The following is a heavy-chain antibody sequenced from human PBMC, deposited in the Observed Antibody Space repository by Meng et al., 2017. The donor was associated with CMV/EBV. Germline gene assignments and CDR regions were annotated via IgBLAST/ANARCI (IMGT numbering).Heavy chain of an antibody. CDR2: INWNCGST. J-gene: IGHJ4*02. D-gene: IGHD4-17*01. V-gene: IGHV3-20*01. CDR3: ARDPDGDYDFDL. Sequence: GESLKISCAASGFTFEDYGMSWVRQAPGKGLEWVSGINWNCGSTGYADSVKGRFTISRDNAKNSLYLQMNSLRAEDTAVYHCARDPDGDYDFDLWGQGILVTVSS. CDR1: GFTFEDYG.